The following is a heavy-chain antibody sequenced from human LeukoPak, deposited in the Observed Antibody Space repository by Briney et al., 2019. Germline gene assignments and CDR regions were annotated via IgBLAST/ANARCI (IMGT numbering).Heavy chain of an antibody. CDR3: ARLVLTGYYSLLDYYYYYGMDV. CDR2: IYYSGST. Sequence: SETLSLTCTVSGGSISSSSYYWGWIRESPWKGLEWIGSIYYSGSTYYNPSLKSRVTISVDTSKNQFSLKLSSVTAADTAVYYCARLVLTGYYSLLDYYYYYGMDVWGQGTTVTVSS. V-gene: IGHV4-39*01. CDR1: GGSISSSSYY. D-gene: IGHD3-9*01. J-gene: IGHJ6*02.